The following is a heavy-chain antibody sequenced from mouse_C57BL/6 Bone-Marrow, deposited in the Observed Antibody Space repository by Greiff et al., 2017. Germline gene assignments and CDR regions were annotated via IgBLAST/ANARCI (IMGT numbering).Heavy chain of an antibody. CDR1: GFTFSSYA. CDR2: ISSGGDYI. CDR3: TRVYGEGFAY. V-gene: IGHV5-9-1*02. D-gene: IGHD1-2*01. Sequence: EVNLVESGEGLVKPGGSLKLSCAASGFTFSSYAMSWVRQTPEKRLEWVAYISSGGDYIYYADTVKGRFTISRDNARNTLYLQMSSLKSEDTAMYYCTRVYGEGFAYWGQGTLVTVSA. J-gene: IGHJ3*01.